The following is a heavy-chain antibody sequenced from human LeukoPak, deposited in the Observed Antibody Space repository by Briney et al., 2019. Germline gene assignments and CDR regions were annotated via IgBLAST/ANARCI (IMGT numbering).Heavy chain of an antibody. CDR1: GFTFSNAW. CDR2: IKSKTDGGTT. D-gene: IGHD6-13*01. V-gene: IGHV3-15*01. Sequence: GGSLRLSCAASGFTFSNAWMSWVRQAPGKGLEWVGRIKSKTDGGTTDYAAPVKGRFTISRDDSKNTLYLQMSSLKTEDTAVYYCTTDQVGSSWPYYFDYWGQGTLVTVSS. J-gene: IGHJ4*02. CDR3: TTDQVGSSWPYYFDY.